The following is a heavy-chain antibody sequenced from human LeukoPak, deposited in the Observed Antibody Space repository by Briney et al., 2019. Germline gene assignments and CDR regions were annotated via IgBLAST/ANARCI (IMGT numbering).Heavy chain of an antibody. CDR3: AKASLGIVVVPWDV. J-gene: IGHJ6*04. V-gene: IGHV3-23*01. CDR2: ISGSGGST. CDR1: GFTFSSYA. Sequence: GGSLRLSCAASGFTFSSYAMSWVRQAPGKGLEWVSAISGSGGSTYYADSVKGRFTISRDKSKNTLYLQMNSLRAEDRDVYYCAKASLGIVVVPWDVWGKGTTVTVSS. D-gene: IGHD2-2*01.